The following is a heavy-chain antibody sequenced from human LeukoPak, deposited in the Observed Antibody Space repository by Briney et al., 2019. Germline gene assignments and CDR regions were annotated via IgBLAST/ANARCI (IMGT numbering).Heavy chain of an antibody. V-gene: IGHV4-4*07. CDR3: ARDYRIVGGTDAFDI. CDR1: GGSISSYY. D-gene: IGHD1-26*01. Sequence: AETLSLTCTVSGGSISSYYWGWIRQPAGKGLEWIGRIYTSGSPNYHPSLKSRVTMSVDTSKNQFSLKLSSVTAADTAVYYCARDYRIVGGTDAFDIWGQGTMVTVSS. J-gene: IGHJ3*02. CDR2: IYTSGSP.